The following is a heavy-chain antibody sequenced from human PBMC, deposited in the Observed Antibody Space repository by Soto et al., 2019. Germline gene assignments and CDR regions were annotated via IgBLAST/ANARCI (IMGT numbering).Heavy chain of an antibody. Sequence: QVQLVESGGGVVQPGGSLRLSCAASGFTFSNYGMHWVRQAPGKGLEWVAIISYDGRNKYYAESVKDRFTISRDSSKDTVYLQMNSLRPDETAVYYCAKDRRPNSCYRGMDVWGQGTAVTVSS. CDR2: ISYDGRNK. V-gene: IGHV3-30*18. J-gene: IGHJ6*02. CDR3: AKDRRPNSCYRGMDV. CDR1: GFTFSNYG.